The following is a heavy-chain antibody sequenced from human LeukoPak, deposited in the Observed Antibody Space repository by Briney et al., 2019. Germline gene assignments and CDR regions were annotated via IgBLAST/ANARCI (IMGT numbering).Heavy chain of an antibody. CDR1: GFTFSSYG. CDR2: ISYDGSNK. J-gene: IGHJ4*02. Sequence: PGGSLRLSCAASGFTFSSYGMHWVRQAPGKGLEWVAVISYDGSNKYYADSVKGRFTISRDNSKNTLYLQMNSLRAEDTAVYYCAKELRQQLVPDYWGQGTLVTVSS. V-gene: IGHV3-30*18. CDR3: AKELRQQLVPDY. D-gene: IGHD6-13*01.